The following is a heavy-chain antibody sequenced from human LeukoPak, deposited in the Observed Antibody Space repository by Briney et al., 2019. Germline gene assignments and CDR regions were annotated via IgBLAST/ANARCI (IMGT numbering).Heavy chain of an antibody. J-gene: IGHJ4*02. V-gene: IGHV3-53*01. CDR3: ARVTVAGLLNY. CDR1: GFTVSSNY. D-gene: IGHD6-19*01. CDR2: IYSGGST. Sequence: GGSLRLSRAASGFTVSSNYMSWVRQAPGKGLEWVSVIYSGGSTYYADSVKGRFTISRDNSKNTLYLQMNSLRAEDTAVYYCARVTVAGLLNYWGQGTLVTVSS.